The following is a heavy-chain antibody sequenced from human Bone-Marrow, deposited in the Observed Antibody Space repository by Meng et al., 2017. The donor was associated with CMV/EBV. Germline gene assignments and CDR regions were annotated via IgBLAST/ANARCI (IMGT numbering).Heavy chain of an antibody. CDR2: VNSGNGNT. CDR3: ARNPLGDSYWYFDL. V-gene: IGHV1-3*01. D-gene: IGHD1-26*01. CDR1: GYIFTNFA. J-gene: IGHJ2*01. Sequence: YGYIFTNFALQWVRQPPGQSLEWMGWVNSGNGNTRYSQKFQGRVTITRDTSATTVYMELSSLTSDDTAVYFCARNPLGDSYWYFDLWGRGTLVTVSS.